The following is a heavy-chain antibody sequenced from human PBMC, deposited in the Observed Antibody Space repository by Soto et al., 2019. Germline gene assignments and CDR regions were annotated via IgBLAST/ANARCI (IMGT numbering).Heavy chain of an antibody. J-gene: IGHJ6*03. Sequence: QVQLVQSGAEVKKPGSSVKVSCKASGGTFSSYTISWVRQAPGQGLEWMGRIIPILGIANYAQKFQGRVTITADKSTSTAYMELSSLRSEDTAVYYCARVLPQDNWNYNFNYYYYYMDVWGNGTTVTVS. CDR3: ARVLPQDNWNYNFNYYYYYMDV. D-gene: IGHD1-7*01. CDR1: GGTFSSYT. V-gene: IGHV1-69*02. CDR2: IIPILGIA.